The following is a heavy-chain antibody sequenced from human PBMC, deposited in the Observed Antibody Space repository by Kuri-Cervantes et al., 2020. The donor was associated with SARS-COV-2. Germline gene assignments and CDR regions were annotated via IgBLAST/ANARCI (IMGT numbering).Heavy chain of an antibody. D-gene: IGHD6-13*01. Sequence: GESLKISCKGSGYSFTYYWIGWVRQAPGKGLEWVSAISGSGGSTYYADSVKGRFTISRDNSKNTLYLQMNSLRAEDTAVYYCAKDRLSSWYHQYGMDVWGQGTTVTVSS. CDR1: GYSFTYYW. J-gene: IGHJ6*02. CDR2: ISGSGGST. V-gene: IGHV3-23*01. CDR3: AKDRLSSWYHQYGMDV.